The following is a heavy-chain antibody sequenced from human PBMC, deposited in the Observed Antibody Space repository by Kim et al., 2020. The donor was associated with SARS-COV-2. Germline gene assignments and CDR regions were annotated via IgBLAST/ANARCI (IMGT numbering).Heavy chain of an antibody. CDR2: ISSSSSYI. Sequence: GGSLRLSCAASGFTFSSYSMNWVRQAPGKGLEWVSSISSSSSYIYYADSVKGRFTISRDNAKNSLYLQMNSLRAEDTAVYYCARDGLPKGIAAAVLSCGVDYWGQGTLVTVSS. CDR1: GFTFSSYS. J-gene: IGHJ4*02. D-gene: IGHD6-13*01. V-gene: IGHV3-21*04. CDR3: ARDGLPKGIAAAVLSCGVDY.